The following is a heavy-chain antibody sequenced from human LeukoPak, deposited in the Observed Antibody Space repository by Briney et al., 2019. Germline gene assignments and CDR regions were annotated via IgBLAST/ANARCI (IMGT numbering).Heavy chain of an antibody. J-gene: IGHJ5*02. CDR3: ARAASRIGGRFDP. CDR1: GGSISSGGYY. Sequence: SETLSLTCTVSGGSISSGGYYWSWIRQHPGKGLEWFGYIYNSGSTYYNPSLKSRVTISVDTSKNQFFLKLTSVTVADTAVYYCARAASRIGGRFDPWGQGTLVTVSS. D-gene: IGHD2-15*01. V-gene: IGHV4-31*03. CDR2: IYNSGST.